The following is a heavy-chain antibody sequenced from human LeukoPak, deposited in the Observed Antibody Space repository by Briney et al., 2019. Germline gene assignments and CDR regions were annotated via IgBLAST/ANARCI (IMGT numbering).Heavy chain of an antibody. D-gene: IGHD3-10*01. Sequence: PGGSLRLSCVASGFTLGSYAMSWVRQAPGKGLEWVSALSGSGASTYYADSLRGRSNIYRDNTKNTLFVQMNSLRAEDTAVYYCAKDAVRWFGEGPYAFDIWGQGTMVTVSS. CDR1: GFTLGSYA. V-gene: IGHV3-23*01. CDR3: AKDAVRWFGEGPYAFDI. J-gene: IGHJ3*02. CDR2: LSGSGAST.